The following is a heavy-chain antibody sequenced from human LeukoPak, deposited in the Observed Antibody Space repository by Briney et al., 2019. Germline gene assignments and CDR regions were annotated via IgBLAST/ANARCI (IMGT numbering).Heavy chain of an antibody. CDR2: ISGSGGST. J-gene: IGHJ5*02. CDR3: VKDSDELIAAVYNWFDP. Sequence: GGSLRLSCAASGFTFSSYGVSWVRQAPEKGLEWVSGISGSGGSTYYADSVKGRFTISRDNFKDTLYLQMNSLRAEDTAVYYCVKDSDELIAAVYNWFDPWGQGTQVTVSS. D-gene: IGHD6-13*01. V-gene: IGHV3-23*01. CDR1: GFTFSSYG.